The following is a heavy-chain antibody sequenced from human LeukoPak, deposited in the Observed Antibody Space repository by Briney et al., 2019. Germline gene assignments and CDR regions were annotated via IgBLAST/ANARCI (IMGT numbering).Heavy chain of an antibody. CDR3: ASRNIAAAGYNWFDP. V-gene: IGHV4-59*01. J-gene: IGHJ5*02. Sequence: SETLSLTCTVSGGSISSYYWSWIRQPPGKGLEWIGNIYYSGSTNYNPSLKSRVTISVDTSKNQFSLKLSSVTAADTAVYYCASRNIAAAGYNWFDPWGQGTLVTVSS. D-gene: IGHD6-13*01. CDR1: GGSISSYY. CDR2: IYYSGST.